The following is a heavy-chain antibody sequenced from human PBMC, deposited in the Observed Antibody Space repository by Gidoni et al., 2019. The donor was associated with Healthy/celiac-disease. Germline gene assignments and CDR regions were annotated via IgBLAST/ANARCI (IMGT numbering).Heavy chain of an antibody. V-gene: IGHV1-2*02. Sequence: QVQLVQSGAEVKKPGASVKVFCKASGYTVTGYYMHWVRQAPGQGLEWMGWINPNSGGTNYAQKFQGRVTMTRDTSISTAYMELSRLRSDDTAVYYCARVRGIIAAAGAAFDYWGQGTLVTVSS. D-gene: IGHD6-13*01. CDR1: GYTVTGYY. CDR3: ARVRGIIAAAGAAFDY. J-gene: IGHJ4*02. CDR2: INPNSGGT.